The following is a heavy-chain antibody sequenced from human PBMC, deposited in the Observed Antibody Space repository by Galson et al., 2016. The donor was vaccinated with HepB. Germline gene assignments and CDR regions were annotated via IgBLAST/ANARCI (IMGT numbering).Heavy chain of an antibody. V-gene: IGHV4-34*01. J-gene: IGHJ4*02. Sequence: SETLSLTCAVYGGSFSGYYWSWIRQPPGKGLEWIGEINHSGSTNYNPSLKSRVTISVDTSKNKFPLNLRSVTAADTAVYYCARGQKGDYDFWTGGITNYYFDYWAQGTLVTVSS. CDR1: GGSFSGYY. CDR2: INHSGST. D-gene: IGHD3-3*01. CDR3: ARGQKGDYDFWTGGITNYYFDY.